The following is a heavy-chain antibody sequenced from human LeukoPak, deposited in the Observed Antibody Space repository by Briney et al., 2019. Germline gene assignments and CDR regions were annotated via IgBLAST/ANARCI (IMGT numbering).Heavy chain of an antibody. J-gene: IGHJ4*02. Sequence: GGSLRLSCAASGFTFSSYAMHWVRQAPGKGLEWVAVISYDGSNKYYADSVKGRFTISRDNSKNMLYLQMNSLRAEDTAVYYCARANSSGWWGEGIDYWGQGTLVTVSS. CDR1: GFTFSSYA. CDR3: ARANSSGWWGEGIDY. D-gene: IGHD6-19*01. V-gene: IGHV3-30*04. CDR2: ISYDGSNK.